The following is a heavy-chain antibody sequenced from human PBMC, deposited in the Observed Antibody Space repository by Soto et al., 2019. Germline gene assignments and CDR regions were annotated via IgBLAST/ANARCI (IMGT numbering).Heavy chain of an antibody. CDR3: ASGHANDTSGYQGY. D-gene: IGHD3-22*01. CDR1: GGTFSTYG. Sequence: QVQLVQSGAEVKKPGSSVKVSCKTSGGTFSTYGISWVRQAPGQGLEWMGGIIPIFGTTSYAQKFQGRVTITADESTSTVYMELSSLRSEDTVVYYCASGHANDTSGYQGYWGQGTLVIVSS. J-gene: IGHJ4*02. CDR2: IIPIFGTT. V-gene: IGHV1-69*01.